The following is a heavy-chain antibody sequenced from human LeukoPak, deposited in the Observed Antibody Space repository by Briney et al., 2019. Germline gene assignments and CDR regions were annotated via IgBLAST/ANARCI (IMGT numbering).Heavy chain of an antibody. CDR2: IYYSGST. D-gene: IGHD3-22*01. CDR1: GGSISSGDYY. CDR3: ARDPIVGGYYYDSSGPFPY. Sequence: PSQTLSLTCTVSGGSISSGDYYWSWIRQPPGKGLEWIGYIYYSGSTYYNPSLKSRVTISVDTSKNQFSLKLSSVTAADTAVYYCARDPIVGGYYYDSSGPFPYWGQGTLVTVSS. V-gene: IGHV4-30-4*08. J-gene: IGHJ4*02.